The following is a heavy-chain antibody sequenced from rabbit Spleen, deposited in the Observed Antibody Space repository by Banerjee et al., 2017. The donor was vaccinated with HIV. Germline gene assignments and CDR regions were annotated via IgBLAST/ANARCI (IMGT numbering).Heavy chain of an antibody. CDR1: GFTLSSYY. CDR3: ARDLVAVIGWNFKL. J-gene: IGHJ4*01. D-gene: IGHD1-1*01. CDR2: IDPLFGIT. V-gene: IGHV1S7*01. Sequence: QLKESGGGLVQPGGSLKLSCKASGFTLSSYYMNWVRQAPGKGLEWIGYIDPLFGITYYANWVNGRFSISRENAQNTVFLQMTSLTAADTATYFCARDLVAVIGWNFKLWGQGTLVTVS.